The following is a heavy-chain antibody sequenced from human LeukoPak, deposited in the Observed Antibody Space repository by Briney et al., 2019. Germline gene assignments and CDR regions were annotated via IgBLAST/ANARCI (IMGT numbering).Heavy chain of an antibody. V-gene: IGHV3-48*01. D-gene: IGHD7-27*01. J-gene: IGHJ3*02. CDR2: ISTSTWTI. CDR1: GFTFSTIS. CDR3: VGDTPMVTGGAFDI. Sequence: EGSLRLSCVASGFTFSTISMNWVRQAPGRGLEWISHISTSTWTIYSTHSLKGRFSVSGENAKNSVYLQTKSLKVEDTAVYYCVGDTPMVTGGAFDIWGQGTVVTVSS.